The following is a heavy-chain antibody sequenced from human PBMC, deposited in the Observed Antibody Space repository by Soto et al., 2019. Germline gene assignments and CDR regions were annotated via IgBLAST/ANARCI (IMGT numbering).Heavy chain of an antibody. V-gene: IGHV3-74*01. Sequence: PGGSLRLSCAACGFTFSPFWMHWVRQVPGKGPVWVSRINSDGNSTGYADSVKGRFTISRDNAKNTLYLQMNSLRAEDTAVYYCARGSNHFDYWGQGTLVTVSS. CDR1: GFTFSPFW. J-gene: IGHJ4*02. CDR2: INSDGNST. D-gene: IGHD4-4*01. CDR3: ARGSNHFDY.